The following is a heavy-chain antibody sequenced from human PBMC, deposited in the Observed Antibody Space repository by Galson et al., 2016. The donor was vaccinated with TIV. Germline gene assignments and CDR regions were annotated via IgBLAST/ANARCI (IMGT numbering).Heavy chain of an antibody. CDR2: IYPGDSYT. Sequence: QSGAEVKKPGESLKISCKASGYSFTSFWIGWVRQMPGKGPEWMGAIYPGDSYTTYSPSFQGQVTISADKSSNTAYLQWSSLMASDTAMYFCASSRPELRYFDWQRPQYFDYWGQGSLVTVSS. V-gene: IGHV5-51*01. CDR3: ASSRPELRYFDWQRPQYFDY. D-gene: IGHD3-9*01. CDR1: GYSFTSFW. J-gene: IGHJ4*02.